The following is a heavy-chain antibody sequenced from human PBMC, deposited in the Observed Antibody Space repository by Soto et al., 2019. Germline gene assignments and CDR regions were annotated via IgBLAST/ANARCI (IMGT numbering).Heavy chain of an antibody. J-gene: IGHJ4*02. V-gene: IGHV4-39*01. D-gene: IGHD3-22*01. CDR3: ARLFSFYDSSGYYSY. CDR2: IYYSGST. Sequence: PSETLSLTCTVSGGSISSSIYYWGWIRQPPGKGLEWIGSIYYSGSTYYNPSLKSRVTISVDTSKNQFSLKLSSVTAADTAVYYCARLFSFYDSSGYYSYWGQGTLVTVSS. CDR1: GGSISSSIYY.